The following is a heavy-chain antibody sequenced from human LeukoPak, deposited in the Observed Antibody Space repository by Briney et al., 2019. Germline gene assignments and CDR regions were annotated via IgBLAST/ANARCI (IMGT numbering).Heavy chain of an antibody. CDR3: AKVRLRFLTTPTDAFDI. Sequence: GGSLRLSCAASGFTFGSYVMSWVRQAPGKGLEWVSYINHNGKTIYYADSVRGRFTISRDNGKNSLYLQMDSLRDEDTAVYYCAKVRLRFLTTPTDAFDIWGQGTMVTVS. CDR1: GFTFGSYV. CDR2: INHNGKTI. J-gene: IGHJ3*02. D-gene: IGHD3-3*01. V-gene: IGHV3-48*02.